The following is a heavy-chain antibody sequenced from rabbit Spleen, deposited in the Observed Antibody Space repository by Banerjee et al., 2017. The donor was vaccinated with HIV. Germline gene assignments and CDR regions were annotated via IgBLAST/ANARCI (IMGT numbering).Heavy chain of an antibody. CDR2: AYAGSSGAT. CDR1: GFSFNGFSFNSGYD. J-gene: IGHJ4*01. CDR3: VREAGYGGYGDANL. Sequence: LVESGGGLVKPGASLTLTCKASGFSFNGFSFNSGYDMCWVRQAPGKGLEWVACAYAGSSGATYYANWVNGRFTISSHDAQNTLYLQLNSLTAADTATYFCVREAGYGGYGDANLWGQGTLVTVS. D-gene: IGHD6-1*01. V-gene: IGHV1S40*01.